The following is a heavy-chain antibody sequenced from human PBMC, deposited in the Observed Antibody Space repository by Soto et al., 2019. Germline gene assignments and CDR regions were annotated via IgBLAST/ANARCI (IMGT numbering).Heavy chain of an antibody. CDR1: GFAFSSYA. V-gene: IGHV3-23*01. J-gene: IGHJ4*02. CDR2: ISASVDRT. Sequence: GGSLRLSCAASGFAFSSYAMTWVRQAPGKGLEWVSSISASVDRTHYSDSVRGRLTISRDNSKNTLYLQMNSLRAEDTAVYYCAKAGSFPHYYFDYWGQGTLVTVSS. D-gene: IGHD6-19*01. CDR3: AKAGSFPHYYFDY.